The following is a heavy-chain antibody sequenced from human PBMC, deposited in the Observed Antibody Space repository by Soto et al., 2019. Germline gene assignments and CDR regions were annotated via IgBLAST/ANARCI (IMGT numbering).Heavy chain of an antibody. V-gene: IGHV1-69*13. CDR1: GGTFSSYA. J-gene: IGHJ4*02. CDR3: ARDSCTNAVCSPLF. CDR2: IIPIFGTA. D-gene: IGHD2-8*01. Sequence: ASVKVSCKASGGTFSSYAISWVRQAPGQGLEWMGGIIPIFGTASYAQKFQGRVTITADESTSTAYMELSSLRSEDTAVYYCARDSCTNAVCSPLFWGQGTLVTVSS.